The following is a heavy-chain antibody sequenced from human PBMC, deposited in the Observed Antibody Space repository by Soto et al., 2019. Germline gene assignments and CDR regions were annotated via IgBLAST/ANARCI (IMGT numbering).Heavy chain of an antibody. J-gene: IGHJ4*02. CDR3: ARSYSSGWYYFDY. CDR1: GGSISSYY. D-gene: IGHD6-19*01. CDR2: IYYSGST. Sequence: SETLSLTCTVSGGSISSYYWSWIRQPPGKGLEWIGYIYYSGSTNYNPSLKSRVTISRDTSKNQFSLKLSSVTAADTAVFYCARSYSSGWYYFDYWGQGTLVTVSS. V-gene: IGHV4-59*01.